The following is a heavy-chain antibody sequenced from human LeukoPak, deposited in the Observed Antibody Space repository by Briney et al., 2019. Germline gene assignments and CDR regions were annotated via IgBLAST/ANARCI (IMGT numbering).Heavy chain of an antibody. D-gene: IGHD3-22*01. CDR3: ARGYYDSTGDAFDI. CDR1: GVSFSGYY. Sequence: SETLSLTCAVYGVSFSGYYWSWIRQPPGKGLEWIGEINHSGSTNYNPSLKSGVTISVDTSKNQFSLKLSSVTAADTAVYYCARGYYDSTGDAFDIWGQGTMVTVSS. V-gene: IGHV4-34*01. J-gene: IGHJ3*02. CDR2: INHSGST.